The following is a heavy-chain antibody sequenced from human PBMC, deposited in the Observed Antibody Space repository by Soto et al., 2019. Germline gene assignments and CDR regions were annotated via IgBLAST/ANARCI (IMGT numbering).Heavy chain of an antibody. J-gene: IGHJ4*02. CDR2: IYYSGST. CDR1: GDSITSSRYY. Sequence: QLQLQESGPGLVKPSETLSLTCSVFGDSITSSRYYWGWIRQSPQTGLEWNGSIYYSGSTFYNPSLKSRVTISVDTSKNQFSLKLTSVSAADTSLYFCARQTASIVRQGDFDYWGQGTLVTVSS. V-gene: IGHV4-39*01. CDR3: ARQTASIVRQGDFDY. D-gene: IGHD2-2*01.